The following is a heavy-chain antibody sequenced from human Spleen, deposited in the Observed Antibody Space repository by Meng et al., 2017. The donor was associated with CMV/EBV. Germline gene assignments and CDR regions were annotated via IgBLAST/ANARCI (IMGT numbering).Heavy chain of an antibody. Sequence: SSRSYYWGWIRQPPGKGLEWIGSIYYSGSTYYNPSLKSRVTISVDTSKNQFSLKLSSVTAADTAVYYCASAPNSGSYYEGPPYFDYWGQGTLVTVSS. D-gene: IGHD1-26*01. CDR3: ASAPNSGSYYEGPPYFDY. J-gene: IGHJ4*02. CDR1: SSRSYY. V-gene: IGHV4-39*07. CDR2: IYYSGST.